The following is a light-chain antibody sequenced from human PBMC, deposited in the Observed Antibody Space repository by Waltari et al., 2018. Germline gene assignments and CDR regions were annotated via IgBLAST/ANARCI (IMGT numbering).Light chain of an antibody. J-gene: IGLJ2*01. CDR2: DNN. CDR1: SSTIGSNY. CDR3: GTWDTGLRFVV. Sequence: QSVLTQPPSVSAAPGQKVTISCSGSSSTIGSNYVSWYQQLPGTAPKLVMYDNNKRPEGIHDRFSGSKSGTSATLGITGLQTGDEADYYCGTWDTGLRFVVFGGGTKLTVL. V-gene: IGLV1-51*01.